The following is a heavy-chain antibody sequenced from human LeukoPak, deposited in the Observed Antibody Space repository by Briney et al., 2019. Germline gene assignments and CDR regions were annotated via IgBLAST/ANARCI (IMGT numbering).Heavy chain of an antibody. D-gene: IGHD1-26*01. J-gene: IGHJ5*02. V-gene: IGHV3-73*01. CDR1: GFTFSSYS. Sequence: GGSLRLSCAASGFTFSSYSMNWVRQASGKGLEWVGRIRSEANSYATSYGASVKGRFTISRDDSKNTAYLEMNGLKIEDTALYYCARQRSRWEDWFDPWGQGTLVTVSS. CDR3: ARQRSRWEDWFDP. CDR2: IRSEANSYAT.